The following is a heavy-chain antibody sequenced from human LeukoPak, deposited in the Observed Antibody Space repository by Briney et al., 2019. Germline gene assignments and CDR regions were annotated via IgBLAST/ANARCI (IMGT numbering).Heavy chain of an antibody. CDR3: AREGIAAAGTTV. D-gene: IGHD6-13*01. V-gene: IGHV1-2*06. Sequence: ASVKVSCKASGYTFTGYYMHWVRQAPGQGLEWMGRINPNSGGTNYAQKLQGRVTMTTDTSTSTAYMELRSLRSDDTAVYYCAREGIAAAGTTVWGQGTLVTVSS. CDR1: GYTFTGYY. J-gene: IGHJ4*02. CDR2: INPNSGGT.